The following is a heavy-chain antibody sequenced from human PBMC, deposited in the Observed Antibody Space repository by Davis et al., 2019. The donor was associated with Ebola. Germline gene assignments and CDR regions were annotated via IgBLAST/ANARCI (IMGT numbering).Heavy chain of an antibody. CDR1: GGSISSYY. CDR3: ARHGPYYYDSSGYGYYYYGMDV. Sequence: MPGGSLRLSCTVSGGSISSYYWSWIRQPPGKGLEWIGYIYYSGSTNYNPSLKSRVTISVDTSKNQFSLKLSSVTAADTAVYYCARHGPYYYDSSGYGYYYYGMDVWGQGTTVTVSS. V-gene: IGHV4-59*08. J-gene: IGHJ6*02. D-gene: IGHD3-22*01. CDR2: IYYSGST.